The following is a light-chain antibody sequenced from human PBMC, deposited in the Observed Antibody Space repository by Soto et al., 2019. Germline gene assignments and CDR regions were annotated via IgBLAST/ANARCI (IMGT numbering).Light chain of an antibody. CDR3: QHYGSSLPIT. Sequence: EIVLTQSPGTLSLSPGKRATLSCRASQTISSAYLAWYQQRPGQAPRLLIYGASTRATGIPDRFSGRGSGTDFALSISRLEHEDFAVYYCQHYGSSLPITFGPGTKVDSK. CDR1: QTISSAY. J-gene: IGKJ3*01. CDR2: GAS. V-gene: IGKV3-20*01.